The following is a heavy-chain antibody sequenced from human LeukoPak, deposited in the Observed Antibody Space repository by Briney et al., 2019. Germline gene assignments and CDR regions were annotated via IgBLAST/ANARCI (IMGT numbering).Heavy chain of an antibody. CDR1: GDSVSRNTAG. Sequence: SQTLSLTCAISGDSVSRNTAGWNWIRQSPSRGLEWLGRTYYRSKWYSDFAPSVRNRITINPDTSKNQFSLKLSSVTAADTAVYYCAATLDGYNLRYWGQGTLVTVSS. J-gene: IGHJ4*02. CDR2: TYYRSKWYS. V-gene: IGHV6-1*01. CDR3: AATLDGYNLRY. D-gene: IGHD5-24*01.